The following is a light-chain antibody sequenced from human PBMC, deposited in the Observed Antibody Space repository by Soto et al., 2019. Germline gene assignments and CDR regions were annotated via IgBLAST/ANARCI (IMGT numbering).Light chain of an antibody. J-gene: IGKJ4*02. CDR2: AAS. CDR3: QQLNSFPIT. Sequence: IQLTQSPCSLSASVGDRVTITCRASQGISSYLAWYQQKAGKAPKLLIYAASTLQSGVPSRFSGSGSGTDFTLTISSLQLVFLATRRRQQLNSFPITFG. V-gene: IGKV1-9*01. CDR1: QGISSY.